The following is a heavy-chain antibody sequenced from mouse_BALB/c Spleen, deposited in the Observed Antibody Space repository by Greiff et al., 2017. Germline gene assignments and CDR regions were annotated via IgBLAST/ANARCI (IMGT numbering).Heavy chain of an antibody. D-gene: IGHD2-3*01. Sequence: EVKLQESGPELVKPGASVKISCKASGYTFTDYNMHWVKQSHGKSLEWIGYIYPYNGGTGYNQKFKSKATLTVDNSSSTAYMELRSLTSEDSAVYYCARRWLLRAMDYWGQGTSVTVSS. CDR3: ARRWLLRAMDY. J-gene: IGHJ4*01. CDR1: GYTFTDYN. V-gene: IGHV1S29*02. CDR2: IYPYNGGT.